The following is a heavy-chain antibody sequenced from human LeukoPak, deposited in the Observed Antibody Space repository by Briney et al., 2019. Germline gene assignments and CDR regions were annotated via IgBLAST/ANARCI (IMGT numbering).Heavy chain of an antibody. D-gene: IGHD4-17*01. V-gene: IGHV3-30*03. CDR3: ARGAVTTYGIDY. J-gene: IGHJ4*02. Sequence: PGGSLRLSCAASGFTFSTYGMNWVRQAPGKGLEWVAAIPYDGSKKYYADSVKGRFTISRDNTKNTLYLQMNSLRAEDTAVYYCARGAVTTYGIDYWGQGTLVTVSS. CDR1: GFTFSTYG. CDR2: IPYDGSKK.